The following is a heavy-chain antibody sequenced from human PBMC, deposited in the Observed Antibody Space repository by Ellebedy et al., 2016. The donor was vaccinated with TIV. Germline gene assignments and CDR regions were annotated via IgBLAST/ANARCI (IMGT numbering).Heavy chain of an antibody. V-gene: IGHV4-34*01. J-gene: IGHJ4*02. Sequence: SETLSLTXAVYGGSFSGYYWSSIRQPPGKGLEWIGEINHSGSTNYNPSLKSRVTISVDTSKNQFSLKLSSVTAADTAVYYCARLLTYYDYVWGSYRRLSFDYWGQGTLVTVSS. CDR2: INHSGST. D-gene: IGHD3-16*02. CDR1: GGSFSGYY. CDR3: ARLLTYYDYVWGSYRRLSFDY.